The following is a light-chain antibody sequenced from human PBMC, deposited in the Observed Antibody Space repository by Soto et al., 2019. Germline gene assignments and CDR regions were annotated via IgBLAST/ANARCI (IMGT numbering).Light chain of an antibody. CDR3: CSFAGRSTFV. CDR1: RSDVGGYNL. V-gene: IGLV2-23*02. J-gene: IGLJ2*01. Sequence: QSVLTQPASVSGSLGQSITFSCTGTRSDVGGYNLVSWYQQHPDKVPKLIIYEDTKRPSGVSSRFSGSKSGNTASLTITGLQAEDDADYHCCSFAGRSTFVFGGGTKVTVL. CDR2: EDT.